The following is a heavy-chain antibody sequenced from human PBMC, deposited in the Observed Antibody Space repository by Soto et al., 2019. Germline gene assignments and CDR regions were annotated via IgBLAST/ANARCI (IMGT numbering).Heavy chain of an antibody. CDR2: INSDGSIT. D-gene: IGHD6-13*01. CDR1: GFTFSSYS. Sequence: GGSLRLSCAASGFTFSSYSMNWVRQAPGKGLVWVSRINSDGSITSYADSVKGQFTISRDNAKNTVYLQMNSLRAEDTAVYYCARGSSSWYVSFDYWGQGILVTVSS. V-gene: IGHV3-74*01. J-gene: IGHJ4*02. CDR3: ARGSSSWYVSFDY.